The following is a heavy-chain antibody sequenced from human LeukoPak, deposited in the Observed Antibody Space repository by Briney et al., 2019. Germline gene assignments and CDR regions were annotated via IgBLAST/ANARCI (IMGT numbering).Heavy chain of an antibody. V-gene: IGHV4-31*03. CDR1: GGSISSGGYS. Sequence: SETLSLTCTVSGGSISSGGYSWSWIRQHAGKGLEWIGYIYYTGSTYYNPSLKSRVTISVDTSKNQFSLKLSSVTAADTALYYCARSRLPYDFDYSGQGTLVTVSS. CDR3: ARSRLPYDFDY. J-gene: IGHJ4*02. CDR2: IYYTGST. D-gene: IGHD3-16*01.